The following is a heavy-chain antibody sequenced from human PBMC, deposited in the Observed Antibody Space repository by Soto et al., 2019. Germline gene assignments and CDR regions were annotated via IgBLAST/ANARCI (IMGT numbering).Heavy chain of an antibody. CDR3: ARSLDP. CDR1: GGSISGYY. CDR2: MYNTGST. Sequence: SETLSLTCTVSGGSISGYYWSWIRQPPGKGLEWIGYMYNTGSTVYNPSFKSRVTISVDTSKNQFSLKLNSVTAADTAVYYCARSLDPWGQGTLVTVSS. J-gene: IGHJ5*02. V-gene: IGHV4-59*01.